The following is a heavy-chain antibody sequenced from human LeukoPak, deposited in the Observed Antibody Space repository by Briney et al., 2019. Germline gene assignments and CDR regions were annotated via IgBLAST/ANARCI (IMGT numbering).Heavy chain of an antibody. V-gene: IGHV4-59*08. Sequence: KPSETLSLTCTVSGGSISGYYWSWVRQSPGKGLEWIAYIYNSGTTNYNPSLKSRVTISVDTSMNQFSLKLSFVTAADTAVYYCARHEDGYYPMLHWGQGTLVTVSS. CDR3: ARHEDGYYPMLH. J-gene: IGHJ4*02. D-gene: IGHD5-24*01. CDR2: IYNSGTT. CDR1: GGSISGYY.